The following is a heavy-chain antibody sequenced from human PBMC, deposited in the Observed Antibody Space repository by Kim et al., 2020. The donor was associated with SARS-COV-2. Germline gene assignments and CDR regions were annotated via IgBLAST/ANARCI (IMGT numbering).Heavy chain of an antibody. CDR2: IYWDDDK. V-gene: IGHV2-5*02. CDR3: AHRSRRYSSSWTRGSNNCFDP. Sequence: SGPTLVKPTQTLTLTCTFSGFSLSTSGVGVGWIRQPPVKALEWLALIYWDDDKRYSPSLKSRLTITKDTSKNQVVLTMTNMDPVDTATYYCAHRSRRYSSSWTRGSNNCFDPWGQGTLVTVSS. CDR1: GFSLSTSGVG. J-gene: IGHJ5*02. D-gene: IGHD6-13*01.